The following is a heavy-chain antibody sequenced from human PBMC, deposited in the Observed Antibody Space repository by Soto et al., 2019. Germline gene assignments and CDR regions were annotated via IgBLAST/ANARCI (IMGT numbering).Heavy chain of an antibody. D-gene: IGHD5-18*01. V-gene: IGHV1-69*13. Sequence: ASVKVSCKASGGTFSSYAISWVRQAPGQGLEWMGGIIPIFGTANYAQKFQGRVTITADESTSTAYMELSGLRSEDTAVYYCARANSYGLGYYYYGMDVWGQGTTVTVSS. J-gene: IGHJ6*02. CDR3: ARANSYGLGYYYYGMDV. CDR1: GGTFSSYA. CDR2: IIPIFGTA.